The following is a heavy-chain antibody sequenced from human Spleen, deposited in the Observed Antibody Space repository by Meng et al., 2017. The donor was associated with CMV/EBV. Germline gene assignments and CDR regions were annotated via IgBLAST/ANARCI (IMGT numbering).Heavy chain of an antibody. CDR2: ISRSSSYI. Sequence: GESLKISCAASGFTFSSYSMNWVRQAPGKGLEWVSSISRSSSYIYYADSVKGRFTISRDNAKNSLYLQMNSLRAEDTAVYYCARWVTMVRGVISSYYYGMDVWGQGTTVTVSS. CDR1: GFTFSSYS. CDR3: ARWVTMVRGVISSYYYGMDV. J-gene: IGHJ6*02. D-gene: IGHD3-10*01. V-gene: IGHV3-21*01.